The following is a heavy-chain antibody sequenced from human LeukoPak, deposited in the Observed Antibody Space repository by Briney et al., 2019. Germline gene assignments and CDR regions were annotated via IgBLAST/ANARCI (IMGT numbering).Heavy chain of an antibody. Sequence: SETLSLTCAVYGGSFSGYYWSWIRQPPGKGLEWIGEINHSGSTNYNPSLKSRVTISVDTSKNQFSLKLSSVTAADTAVYYCARRAKDIVVVPAATTPFDYWGQGTLVTVSS. CDR2: INHSGST. CDR3: ARRAKDIVVVPAATTPFDY. CDR1: GGSFSGYY. J-gene: IGHJ4*02. D-gene: IGHD2-2*01. V-gene: IGHV4-34*01.